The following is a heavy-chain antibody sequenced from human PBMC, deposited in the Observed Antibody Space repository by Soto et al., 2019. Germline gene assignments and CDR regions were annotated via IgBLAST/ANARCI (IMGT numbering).Heavy chain of an antibody. V-gene: IGHV3-33*01. CDR3: ARDAPAGYSSSWPYWGFGQY. D-gene: IGHD6-13*01. CDR2: IWYDGSNK. Sequence: QVQLVESGGGVVQPGRSLRLSCAASGFTFSSYGMHWVRQAPGKGLEWVAVIWYDGSNKYYADSVKGRFTISRDNSKNTLYLQMNSLRAEDTAVYYCARDAPAGYSSSWPYWGFGQYWGQGTLVTVSS. J-gene: IGHJ4*02. CDR1: GFTFSSYG.